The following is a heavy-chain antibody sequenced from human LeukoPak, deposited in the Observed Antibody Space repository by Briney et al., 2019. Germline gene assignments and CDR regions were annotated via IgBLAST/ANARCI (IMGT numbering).Heavy chain of an antibody. CDR1: GFTVSSNY. Sequence: HTGGSLRLSCAASGFTVSSNYMSWVRQAPGKGLEWVSVIYSGGSTYYADSVKGRFTISRHNSKKTLYLQMNSLRAEDTAVYYCARVGSSWFPFDYWGQGTLVTVSS. CDR2: IYSGGST. D-gene: IGHD6-13*01. J-gene: IGHJ4*02. V-gene: IGHV3-53*04. CDR3: ARVGSSWFPFDY.